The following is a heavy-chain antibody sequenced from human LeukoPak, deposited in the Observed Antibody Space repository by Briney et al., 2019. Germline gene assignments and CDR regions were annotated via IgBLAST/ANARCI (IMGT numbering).Heavy chain of an antibody. V-gene: IGHV3-49*03. CDR3: TRERGRYSTRWHNDAFDL. D-gene: IGHD6-13*01. J-gene: IGHJ3*01. CDR1: GFTFGDYA. Sequence: GGSLRLSCTTSGFTFGDYAMNWFRQAPGKGPEWVGFIRSKEYSGTTEYAASVKGRFTISRDDSKSIAYLQMNSLKTEDTAVYYCTRERGRYSTRWHNDAFDLWGQGTMVTVSS. CDR2: IRSKEYSGTT.